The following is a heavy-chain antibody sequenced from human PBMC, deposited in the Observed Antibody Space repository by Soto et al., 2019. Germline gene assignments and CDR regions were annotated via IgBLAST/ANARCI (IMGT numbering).Heavy chain of an antibody. CDR3: ERLGGTTFDY. D-gene: IGHD1-1*01. CDR2: IYYSGST. V-gene: IGHV4-31*03. J-gene: IGHJ4*02. Sequence: SETLSLTCTVSGGSISSGGYYWSWIRQHPGKGLEWIGYIYYSGSTYYNPSLKSRVTISVDTSKNQFSLKLSSVTAADTAVYYCERLGGTTFDYWGQGTLVTVSS. CDR1: GGSISSGGYY.